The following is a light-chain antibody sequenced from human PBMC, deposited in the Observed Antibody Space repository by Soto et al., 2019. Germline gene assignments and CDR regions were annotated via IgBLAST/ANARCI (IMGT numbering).Light chain of an antibody. J-gene: IGLJ1*01. CDR3: TSYTSSRTYV. CDR1: SNDVGAYNY. CDR2: DVS. V-gene: IGLV2-14*03. Sequence: QSVLTQPASVSGSPGQSITVSCTGTSNDVGAYNYVSWHQQHPGTAPKLMIYDVSNRPSGVSNRFSGSKSGNTASLTISGLQAEDEADYYCTSYTSSRTYVFGTGTKATVL.